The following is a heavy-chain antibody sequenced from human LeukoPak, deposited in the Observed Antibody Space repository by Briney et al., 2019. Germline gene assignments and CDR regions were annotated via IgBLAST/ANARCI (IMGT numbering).Heavy chain of an antibody. CDR1: GGSISSSSYY. V-gene: IGHV4-39*07. J-gene: IGHJ4*02. Sequence: SETLSLTCTVSGGSISSSSYYWGWIRQPPGKGLEWIGSISYRGSAFCNPSLKSRVTISVDTSKNRFSLKLTSVTAADTAVYYCARDKERQLWIDYWGQGTLVTVSS. D-gene: IGHD5-18*01. CDR2: ISYRGSA. CDR3: ARDKERQLWIDY.